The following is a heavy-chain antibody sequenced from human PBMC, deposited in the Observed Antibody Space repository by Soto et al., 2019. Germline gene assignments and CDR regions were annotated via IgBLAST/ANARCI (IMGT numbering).Heavy chain of an antibody. J-gene: IGHJ4*02. Sequence: LSLTCTVSGGSISSGGYYWSWIRQHPGRGLEWIGYIYYSGSTYYNPSLKSRVTISVDTSKNQFSLKLSSVTAADTAVYYCARTELRDAPFDYWGQGTLVTVSS. V-gene: IGHV4-31*03. CDR1: GGSISSGGYY. CDR3: ARTELRDAPFDY. CDR2: IYYSGST. D-gene: IGHD1-7*01.